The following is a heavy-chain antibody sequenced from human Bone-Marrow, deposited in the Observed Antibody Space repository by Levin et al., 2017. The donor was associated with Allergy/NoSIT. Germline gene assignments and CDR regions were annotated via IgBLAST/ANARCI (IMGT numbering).Heavy chain of an antibody. CDR2: IYHSGGT. CDR3: ARGLTRSAASLDY. V-gene: IGHV4-30-2*01. D-gene: IGHD4/OR15-4a*01. Sequence: LRLSCAVSGGPIGSVDSSWNWIRQPPGKGLEWIGYIYHSGGTYYNPSLKSRVTFSVDGSKNQFSLKLSSVTAADTAVYYCARGLTRSAASLDYWGQGTLVTVSS. J-gene: IGHJ4*02. CDR1: GGPIGSVDSS.